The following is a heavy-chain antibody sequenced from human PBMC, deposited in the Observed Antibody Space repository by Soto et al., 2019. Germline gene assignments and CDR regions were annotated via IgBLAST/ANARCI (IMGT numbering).Heavy chain of an antibody. CDR1: GGTFSSYA. Sequence: AVKVSCKASGGTFSSYAISWVRQAPGQGLEWMGGIIPIFGTANYAQKFQGRVTITADESTSTAYMELSSLRSEDTAVYYCARGRPAIAALYYYGMDVWGQGTTVTVSS. J-gene: IGHJ6*02. CDR3: ARGRPAIAALYYYGMDV. CDR2: IIPIFGTA. D-gene: IGHD6-6*01. V-gene: IGHV1-69*13.